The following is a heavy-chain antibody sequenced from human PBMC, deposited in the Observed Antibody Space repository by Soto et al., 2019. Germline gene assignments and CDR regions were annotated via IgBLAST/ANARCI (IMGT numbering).Heavy chain of an antibody. D-gene: IGHD3-22*01. V-gene: IGHV4-31*03. CDR1: GGSISSGGYY. CDR3: ARAGSYDSSGYTPYYYGMDV. J-gene: IGHJ6*02. CDR2: IYYSGST. Sequence: SETLSLTCTVSGGSISSGGYYWSWIRQHPGKGLEWIGYIYYSGSTYYNPSLKSRVTISVDTSKNQFSLKLSSVTAADTAVYYCARAGSYDSSGYTPYYYGMDVWGQGTTVTVSS.